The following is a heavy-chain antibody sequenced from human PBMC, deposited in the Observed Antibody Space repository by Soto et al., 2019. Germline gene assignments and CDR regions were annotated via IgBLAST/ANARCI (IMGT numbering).Heavy chain of an antibody. J-gene: IGHJ6*02. V-gene: IGHV3-30*18. CDR3: AKDPSLYYDILTGQYYYYGMDV. D-gene: IGHD3-9*01. CDR1: GFTVSSYG. Sequence: GGSLRLSCAASGFTVSSYGMHWVRQAPGKGLEWVAVISYDGSNKYYADSVKGRFTISRDNSKNTLYLQMNSLRAEDTAVYYCAKDPSLYYDILTGQYYYYGMDVWGQGTTVTVSS. CDR2: ISYDGSNK.